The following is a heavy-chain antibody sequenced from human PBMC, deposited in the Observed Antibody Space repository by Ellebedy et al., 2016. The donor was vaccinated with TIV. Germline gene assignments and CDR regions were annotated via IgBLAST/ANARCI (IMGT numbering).Heavy chain of an antibody. J-gene: IGHJ6*02. Sequence: SETLSLXCTVSGGSISSGGSYWSWIRQHPGKGLEWIGYIYYSGSTYYNPSLKSRVTISVDTSKNQFSLKLSSVTAADTAVYYCARWPLSPSNYYYYGMDVWGQGTTVTVSS. CDR2: IYYSGST. CDR1: GGSISSGGSY. V-gene: IGHV4-31*03. CDR3: ARWPLSPSNYYYYGMDV. D-gene: IGHD5-12*01.